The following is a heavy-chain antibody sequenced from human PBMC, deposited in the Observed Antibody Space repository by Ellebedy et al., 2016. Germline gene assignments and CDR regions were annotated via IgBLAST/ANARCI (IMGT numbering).Heavy chain of an antibody. CDR3: ARKRDGTYIDY. CDR2: IYYSGNT. V-gene: IGHV4-59*01. CDR1: GDSISSYY. Sequence: SETLSLXXTVSGDSISSYYWSWIRQPPGKGLEWIGHIYYSGNTNYNPSLTSRVTISLDTSENQFSLKLTSVTAADTAVYYCARKRDGTYIDYWGQGTLVTVSS. D-gene: IGHD2-15*01. J-gene: IGHJ4*02.